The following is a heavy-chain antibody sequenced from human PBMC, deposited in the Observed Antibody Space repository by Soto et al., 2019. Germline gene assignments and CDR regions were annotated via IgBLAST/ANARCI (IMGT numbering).Heavy chain of an antibody. J-gene: IGHJ6*02. V-gene: IGHV1-8*01. Sequence: ASVKVSCKASGYSFTSYDINWVRQATGQGLEWMRWMNPNSGNTGYAQKFQDRVTMTRDTSVSTAYLELRSLRSEDTAVYYCARPPYYYDSSGYVFGMDVWG. CDR2: MNPNSGNT. CDR1: GYSFTSYD. CDR3: ARPPYYYDSSGYVFGMDV. D-gene: IGHD3-22*01.